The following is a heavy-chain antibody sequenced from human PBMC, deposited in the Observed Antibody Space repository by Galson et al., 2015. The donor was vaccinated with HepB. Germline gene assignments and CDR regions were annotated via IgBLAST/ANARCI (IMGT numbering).Heavy chain of an antibody. CDR1: GDSVSSNSAA. J-gene: IGHJ6*02. CDR2: TYYRSKWYN. D-gene: IGHD1-26*01. CDR3: ARDPIVGGYYYYYGMDV. Sequence: GDSVSSNSAAWNWIRQSPSRGLEWLGRTYYRSKWYNDYAVSVKSRITINPDTSKNQFSLQLNSVTPEDTAVYYCARDPIVGGYYYYYGMDVWGQGTTVTVSS. V-gene: IGHV6-1*01.